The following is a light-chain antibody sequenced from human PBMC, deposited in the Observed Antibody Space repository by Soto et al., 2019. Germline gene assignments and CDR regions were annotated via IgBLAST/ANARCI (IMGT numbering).Light chain of an antibody. J-gene: IGKJ1*01. V-gene: IGKV1-5*03. CDR3: QQYSSYWT. CDR2: RSS. Sequence: ILMSQSPSSLSASVGDRDTITCRASQDLDNWLAWYQQKPGKAPQLLIYRSSTLKTVVPSRFSGFGSGTEYTLTINGLQPDDFATYYCQQYSSYWTFGQGTKVDIK. CDR1: QDLDNW.